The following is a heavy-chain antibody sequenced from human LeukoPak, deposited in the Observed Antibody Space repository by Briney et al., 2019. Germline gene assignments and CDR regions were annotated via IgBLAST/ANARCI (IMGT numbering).Heavy chain of an antibody. CDR1: GGPITSDY. CDR2: ISYSGST. J-gene: IGHJ4*02. Sequence: PSETLSLTCTVSGGPITSDYWSWIRQPPGKGLEWIGYISYSGSTSYDPSLKSRVTISGDSSKKQFSLKLSSVTAADTAVYYCARFYYDSRGYWYYFDYWGQGTLVTVSS. CDR3: ARFYYDSRGYWYYFDY. D-gene: IGHD3-22*01. V-gene: IGHV4-59*08.